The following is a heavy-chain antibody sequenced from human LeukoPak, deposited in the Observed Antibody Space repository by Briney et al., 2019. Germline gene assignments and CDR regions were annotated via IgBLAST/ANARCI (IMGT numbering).Heavy chain of an antibody. D-gene: IGHD2-2*01. J-gene: IGHJ4*02. CDR3: AKDVPAAYFDY. CDR2: ISYDGSNK. Sequence: GRSLRLSCAASGFTFSSYAMHWVRQASGKGLEWVAVISYDGSNKYYADSVKGRFTISRDNSKNTLYLQMDSLRAEDTALYYCAKDVPAAYFDYWGQGTLVTVSS. CDR1: GFTFSSYA. V-gene: IGHV3-30-3*01.